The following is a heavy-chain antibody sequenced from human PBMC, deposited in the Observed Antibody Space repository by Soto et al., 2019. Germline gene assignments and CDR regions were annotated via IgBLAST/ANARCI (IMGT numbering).Heavy chain of an antibody. CDR2: IYYNGDT. V-gene: IGHV4-31*03. CDR1: GGPLSSGGYY. J-gene: IGHJ4*02. Sequence: SETLSLTCTVSGGPLSSGGYYWSWIRQEPGKGLEWIGYIYYNGDTSYNPSLKSRVTISADTSKTQFSLKLSSVTAADTAAYYCSRWDSMVSALFSYWAQGTLVTVSS. D-gene: IGHD3-10*01. CDR3: SRWDSMVSALFSY.